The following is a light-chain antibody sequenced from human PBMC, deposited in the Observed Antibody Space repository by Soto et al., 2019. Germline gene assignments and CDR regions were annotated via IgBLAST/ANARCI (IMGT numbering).Light chain of an antibody. CDR3: QQYGSSPVK. CDR1: PSVSSSY. V-gene: IGKV3-20*01. J-gene: IGKJ1*01. Sequence: LVLTQSPGTLSLSPGERTTLSCRASPSVSSSYLAWYHRKSGQAPRLPIDGASSRATGIPDRFSGSGSGTDFTLSISRLEPEDFAVYYCQQYGSSPVKFGQGTKVEIK. CDR2: GAS.